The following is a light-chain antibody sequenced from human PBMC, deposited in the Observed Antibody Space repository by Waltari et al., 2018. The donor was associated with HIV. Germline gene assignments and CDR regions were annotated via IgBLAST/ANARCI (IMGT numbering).Light chain of an antibody. J-gene: IGLJ3*02. CDR3: AAWDDSLSGFV. V-gene: IGLV1-44*01. Sequence: QSVLTQPPSLSAAPGHKINIPCSGGGSNIGSRTVHWYQQLPSRAPKLIIDHDHRRPSGVSDRFTTSKSGTSASLFISKLQAADEATYYCAAWDDSLSGFVFGGGT. CDR1: GSNIGSRT. CDR2: HDH.